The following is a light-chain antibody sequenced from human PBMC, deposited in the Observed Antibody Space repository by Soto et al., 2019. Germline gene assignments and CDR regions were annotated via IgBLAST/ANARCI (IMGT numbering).Light chain of an antibody. CDR3: CSYTSSTNYV. J-gene: IGLJ1*01. CDR2: EVS. Sequence: QSVLTQPASVSGSPGQSITISCTGTSGDVGGYNYVSWYQQHPGKAPKLLIYEVSNRPSGVSNRFSGAKSGNTASLTISGLQVEDEADYYCCSYTSSTNYVFGAGTKVTVL. CDR1: SGDVGGYNY. V-gene: IGLV2-14*01.